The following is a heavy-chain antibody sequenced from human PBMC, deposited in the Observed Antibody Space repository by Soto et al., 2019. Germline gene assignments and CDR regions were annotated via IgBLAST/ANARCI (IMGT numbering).Heavy chain of an antibody. D-gene: IGHD1-1*01. J-gene: IGHJ4*02. CDR3: ARDGKGAAYTHGPYYFDY. Sequence: GGSLRLSCAASGFPFSFYSMNWVRQAPGKGLEWISYITSTSSAINYADSVRGRFTISRDNAMRSLFLHMNSLRDEDTAVYYRARDGKGAAYTHGPYYFDYWGQGALVTVSS. V-gene: IGHV3-48*02. CDR2: ITSTSSAI. CDR1: GFPFSFYS.